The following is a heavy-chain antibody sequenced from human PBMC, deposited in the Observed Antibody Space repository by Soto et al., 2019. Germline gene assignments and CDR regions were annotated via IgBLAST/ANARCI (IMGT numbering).Heavy chain of an antibody. V-gene: IGHV3-23*01. CDR3: AKGAQGYSSGWYVIYYYYYGMDV. Sequence: PGGSHRLRYAASGFTFSNYAMSWVRQATGKGLEWVSAISGSGGSTYYADSVKGRFTISRDNSKNTLYLQMNSLRAEDTAVYYCAKGAQGYSSGWYVIYYYYYGMDVWGQGTTVTVSS. J-gene: IGHJ6*02. D-gene: IGHD6-19*01. CDR1: GFTFSNYA. CDR2: ISGSGGST.